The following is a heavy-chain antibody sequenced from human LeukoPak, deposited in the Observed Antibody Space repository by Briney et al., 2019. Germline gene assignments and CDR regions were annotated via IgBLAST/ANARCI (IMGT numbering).Heavy chain of an antibody. J-gene: IGHJ3*01. V-gene: IGHV3-23*01. D-gene: IGHD3-22*01. Sequence: GGSLRLSCAASGFTFSSYAMSWVRQTPGKGLEWVSAISGSGSSTYYADSVKARFTISRDNSKNTLFLQMNSLRAEDTAVYYCAKDPIDYDRPIPWGQGTMVTVSS. CDR3: AKDPIDYDRPIP. CDR2: ISGSGSST. CDR1: GFTFSSYA.